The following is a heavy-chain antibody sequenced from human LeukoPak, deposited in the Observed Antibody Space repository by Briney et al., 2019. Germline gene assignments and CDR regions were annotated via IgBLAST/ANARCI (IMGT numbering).Heavy chain of an antibody. D-gene: IGHD2-2*01. Sequence: GGSLRLSCAASGFTFSSYWMSWVRQAPGKGLEWVANIKQDGSEKYYVDSVKGRFTISRDNAKNSLYLQMNSLRAEDTAVYYCAREPRYCSSTSCYDPWGQGTLVTVSS. V-gene: IGHV3-7*01. CDR1: GFTFSSYW. J-gene: IGHJ5*02. CDR3: AREPRYCSSTSCYDP. CDR2: IKQDGSEK.